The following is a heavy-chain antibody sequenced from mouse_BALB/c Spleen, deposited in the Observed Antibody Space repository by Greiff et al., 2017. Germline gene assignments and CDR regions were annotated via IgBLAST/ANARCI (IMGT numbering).Heavy chain of an antibody. CDR2: INPYNGAT. D-gene: IGHD1-1*01. CDR1: GYSFTGYY. V-gene: IGHV1-31*01. J-gene: IGHJ4*01. Sequence: VQLQQSGPELVKPGASVKISCKASGYSFTGYYMHWVKLSHVKSLEWIGRINPYNGATSYNQNFKDKASLTVDKSSSTAYMELHSLTSEDSAVYYCAREGITTVVAPMDYWGQGTSVTVSS. CDR3: AREGITTVVAPMDY.